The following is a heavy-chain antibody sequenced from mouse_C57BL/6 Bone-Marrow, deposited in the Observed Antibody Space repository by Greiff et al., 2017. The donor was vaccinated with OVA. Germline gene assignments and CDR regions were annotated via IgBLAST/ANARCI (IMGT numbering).Heavy chain of an antibody. CDR3: TRLLDAMDY. Sequence: EVKLMESGEGLVKPGGSLKLSCAASGFTFSSYAMSWVRQTPEKRLEWVAYISSGGDYIYYADTVKGRLTISRDNARNTLYLQMSSLKSEDTAMYYCTRLLDAMDYWGQGTSVTVSS. J-gene: IGHJ4*01. D-gene: IGHD2-1*01. CDR2: ISSGGDYI. V-gene: IGHV5-9-1*02. CDR1: GFTFSSYA.